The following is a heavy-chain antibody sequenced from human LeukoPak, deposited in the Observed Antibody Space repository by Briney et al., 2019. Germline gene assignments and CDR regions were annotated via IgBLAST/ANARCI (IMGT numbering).Heavy chain of an antibody. CDR1: GFTFSSYW. D-gene: IGHD5-18*01. CDR3: AGGGGYSYGPSYEIYFDY. CDR2: IKQDGSEK. J-gene: IGHJ4*02. V-gene: IGHV3-7*01. Sequence: PGGSLRLSCAASGFTFSSYWMSWVRQAPGKGLEWVANIKQDGSEKYYVDSVKGRFTISRDNAKNSLYLQMNSLRAEDTAVYYCAGGGGYSYGPSYEIYFDYWGQGTLVTVSS.